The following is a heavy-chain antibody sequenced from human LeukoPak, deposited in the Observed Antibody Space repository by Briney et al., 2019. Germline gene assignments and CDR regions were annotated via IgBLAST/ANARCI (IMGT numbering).Heavy chain of an antibody. D-gene: IGHD2-2*01. Sequence: GGSLRLSCAVSGFTFISCAMHWVRQAPGKGLEWVAVISYDGTNKYYTDSVKGRFTISRDNSKNTLYLQMNSLRAEDTAVYYCASSTQISKYADYWGQGALVTVSS. CDR2: ISYDGTNK. V-gene: IGHV3-30-3*01. CDR1: GFTFISCA. CDR3: ASSTQISKYADY. J-gene: IGHJ4*02.